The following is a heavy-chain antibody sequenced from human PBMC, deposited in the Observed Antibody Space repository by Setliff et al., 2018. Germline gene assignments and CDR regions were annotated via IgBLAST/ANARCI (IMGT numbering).Heavy chain of an antibody. D-gene: IGHD2-8*01. CDR1: GGTFSTYA. J-gene: IGHJ6*03. V-gene: IGHV1-69*13. CDR2: IIPMFGTT. CDR3: AREGVDARSSTDYRYYMDV. Sequence: GASVKVSCKASGGTFSTYAIDWVRQAPGQGLEWMGGIIPMFGTTNYARKFQGRVTITADESTNTAYMELSSLRSEDTAVYYCAREGVDARSSTDYRYYMDVWGKGTTGTVSS.